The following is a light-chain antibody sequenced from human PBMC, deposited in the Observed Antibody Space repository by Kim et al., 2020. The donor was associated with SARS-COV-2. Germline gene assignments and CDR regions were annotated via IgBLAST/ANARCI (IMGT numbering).Light chain of an antibody. Sequence: VTSTGTGGSSNIGAGYDVHWYQQLPGTAPKLLIYGNSNRPSGVPDRFSGSKSGTSASLAITGLQAEDEADYYCQSYDSSLSGSVFGGGTKLTVL. CDR1: SSNIGAGYD. J-gene: IGLJ2*01. V-gene: IGLV1-40*01. CDR3: QSYDSSLSGSV. CDR2: GNS.